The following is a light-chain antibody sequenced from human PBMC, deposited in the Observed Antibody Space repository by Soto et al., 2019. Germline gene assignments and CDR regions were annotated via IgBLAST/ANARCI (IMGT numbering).Light chain of an antibody. CDR1: QSVSSSY. CDR3: QQYGSSYT. J-gene: IGKJ2*01. CDR2: GAS. Sequence: EIVLTQSPGTLSLSPGERATLSCRASQSVSSSYLAWYQQKPGQAPRLLIYGASSRSTGIPDRFSGSGSGTDFTLTISRLGPEDLAGYYCQQYGSSYTFGQGTKLEIK. V-gene: IGKV3-20*01.